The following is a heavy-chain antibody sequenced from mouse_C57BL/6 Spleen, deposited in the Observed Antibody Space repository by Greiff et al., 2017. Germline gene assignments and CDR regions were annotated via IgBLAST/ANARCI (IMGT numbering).Heavy chain of an antibody. Sequence: VQLQQPGAELVMPGASVKLSCKASGYTFTSYWMHWVKQRPGQGLEWIGEIGPSDSYTNYNQKFKGKSTLTVDKSSSTAYMQLSSLTSEDSAVYYCARSRGYDYDAWFAYWGQGTLVTVSA. D-gene: IGHD2-4*01. V-gene: IGHV1-69*01. J-gene: IGHJ3*01. CDR3: ARSRGYDYDAWFAY. CDR1: GYTFTSYW. CDR2: IGPSDSYT.